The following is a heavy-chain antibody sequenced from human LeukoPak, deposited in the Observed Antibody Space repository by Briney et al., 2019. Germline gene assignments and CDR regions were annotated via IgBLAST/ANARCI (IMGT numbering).Heavy chain of an antibody. V-gene: IGHV3-23*01. Sequence: PGGSLRLSCAASGFTFSSYAMSWVRQAPGKGLEWVSAISGSGGSTYYADSVKGRFTISRDNSKNTLYLQMNSLRAEDTAVYYCAKGSSGWIYYYYGMDVWGQGTTVTVSS. J-gene: IGHJ6*02. CDR1: GFTFSSYA. CDR2: ISGSGGST. D-gene: IGHD6-19*01. CDR3: AKGSSGWIYYYYGMDV.